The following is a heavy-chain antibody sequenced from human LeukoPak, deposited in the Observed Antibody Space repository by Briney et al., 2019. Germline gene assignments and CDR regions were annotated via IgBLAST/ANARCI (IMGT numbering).Heavy chain of an antibody. CDR2: IKEDGSEK. D-gene: IGHD2-8*02. CDR3: ARISHWRLLL. V-gene: IGHV3-7*01. Sequence: PGGSLRLSCAASGFTFSRYWMSWLGQAPEKGLEGVADIKEDGSEKYYVDSVKGRVSISRDNAKNSLYLQMNSLRAEDTAVYFCARISHWRLLLWGQGSLLTVSS. CDR1: GFTFSRYW. J-gene: IGHJ4*02.